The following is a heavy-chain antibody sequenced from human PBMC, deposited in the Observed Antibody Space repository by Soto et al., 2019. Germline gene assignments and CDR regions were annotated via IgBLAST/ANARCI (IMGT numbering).Heavy chain of an antibody. V-gene: IGHV4-59*01. CDR1: GGSISSYY. J-gene: IGHJ4*02. CDR3: AGFSYYDFWSGHYYFDY. D-gene: IGHD3-3*01. CDR2: IYYSGST. Sequence: PSETLSLTCTVSGGSISSYYWSWIRQPPGKRLEWIGYIYYSGSTNYNPSPKSRVTISVDTSKNQFSLKLSSVTAADTAVYYCAGFSYYDFWSGHYYFDYWGQGTLVTVSS.